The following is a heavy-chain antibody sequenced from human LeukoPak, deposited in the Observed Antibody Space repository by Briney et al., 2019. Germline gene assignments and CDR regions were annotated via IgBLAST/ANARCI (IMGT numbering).Heavy chain of an antibody. Sequence: PSETLSLTCTVSGGSISSYYWSWIRQPPGKGLEWIGYIHYSGGITYYNPSLKSRVTISVDTSKNQFSLSLSSVTAADTAVYYCARDGSWGQGILVTVSS. CDR3: ARDGS. J-gene: IGHJ5*02. V-gene: IGHV4-59*12. CDR1: GGSISSYY. CDR2: IHYSGGIT.